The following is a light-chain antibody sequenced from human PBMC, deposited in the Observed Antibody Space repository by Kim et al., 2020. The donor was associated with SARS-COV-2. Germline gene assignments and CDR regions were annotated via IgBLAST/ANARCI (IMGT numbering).Light chain of an antibody. V-gene: IGLV3-19*01. Sequence: VALGQTVRITCKGDSLRTYYTTWFKQKPGQAPIVVCSGKNNRPSGIPDRFSGSSSGNTASLTITATQAGDEADYYSNSRDNNDNVLFGGGTQLTVL. J-gene: IGLJ2*01. CDR1: SLRTYY. CDR3: NSRDNNDNVL. CDR2: GKN.